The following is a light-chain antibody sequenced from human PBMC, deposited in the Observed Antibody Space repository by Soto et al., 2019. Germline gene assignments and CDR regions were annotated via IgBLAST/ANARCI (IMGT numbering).Light chain of an antibody. V-gene: IGLV2-14*01. J-gene: IGLJ1*01. CDR3: SSYTSSTDYV. Sequence: QSVLTQPASVSGSPGQSITISCTGTSSDVGGYNYVSWYQLHPGKAPKLIIYEVSNRPSGVSNRFSGSKSGNTASLTISGLQAEDEADYYCSSYTSSTDYVFGNGTKVTV. CDR2: EVS. CDR1: SSDVGGYNY.